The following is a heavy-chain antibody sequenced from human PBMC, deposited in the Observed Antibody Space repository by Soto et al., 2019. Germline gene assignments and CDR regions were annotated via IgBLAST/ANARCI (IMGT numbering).Heavy chain of an antibody. CDR1: GFTFSDYA. V-gene: IGHV3-30*18. CDR2: VSHDGRNT. J-gene: IGHJ4*02. Sequence: VQLVESGGGVVQPGRSLRLSCAASGFTFSDYAMHWVRQAPGKGLEWVAVVSHDGRNTHYADSVKGRFTISRDSSKNTVSLDMTSLSAEDTAVYYCAKAGRQWLVTSDVNYWGQGALVTVSS. D-gene: IGHD6-19*01. CDR3: AKAGRQWLVTSDVNY.